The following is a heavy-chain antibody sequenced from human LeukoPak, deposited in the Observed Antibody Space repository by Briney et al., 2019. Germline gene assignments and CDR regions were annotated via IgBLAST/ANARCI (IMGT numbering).Heavy chain of an antibody. D-gene: IGHD3-22*01. Sequence: GASVKVSCKASGYTFTSYGISWVRQAPGQGLEWMGWISAYNGNTNYAQKLQGRVTMTTDTSTSTAYMELRSLRSDDTAVYYCARIGSSGYHHTYYFDYWGQGTLVTVSS. V-gene: IGHV1-18*01. CDR1: GYTFTSYG. CDR2: ISAYNGNT. J-gene: IGHJ4*02. CDR3: ARIGSSGYHHTYYFDY.